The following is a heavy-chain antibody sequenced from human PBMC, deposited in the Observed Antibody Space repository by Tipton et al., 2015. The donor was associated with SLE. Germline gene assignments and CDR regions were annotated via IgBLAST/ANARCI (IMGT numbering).Heavy chain of an antibody. D-gene: IGHD6-19*01. Sequence: TLSLTCAVYGGSFSGYYWSWIRQPPGKGLEWIGSIYYSGSTYYNPSLKSRVTISVDTSKNQFSLKLSSVTAADTAVYYCARTWSSGEQWLFHFDYWGQGTLVTVSS. V-gene: IGHV4-34*01. CDR2: IYYSGST. J-gene: IGHJ4*02. CDR3: ARTWSSGEQWLFHFDY. CDR1: GGSFSGYY.